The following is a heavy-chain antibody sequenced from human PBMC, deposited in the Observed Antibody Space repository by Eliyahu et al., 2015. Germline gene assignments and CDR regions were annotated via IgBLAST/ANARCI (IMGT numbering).Heavy chain of an antibody. CDR1: GGSXNAYY. D-gene: IGHD5-12*01. CDR3: SRTDVVATVPFNY. J-gene: IGHJ4*02. Sequence: QVRLHQWGAGLLKPSETLSLTCAVXGGSXNAYYWNWIRQSPGKGLEWIGEINHGGSTNYSPSLKSRVTMSVDTSKNQLSLKLTSVTAADTAVYYCSRTDVVATVPFNYWGQGTLVTVSS. V-gene: IGHV4-34*01. CDR2: INHGGST.